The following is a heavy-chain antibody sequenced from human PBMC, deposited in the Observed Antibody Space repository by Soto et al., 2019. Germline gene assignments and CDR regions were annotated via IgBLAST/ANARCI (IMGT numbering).Heavy chain of an antibody. J-gene: IGHJ4*02. V-gene: IGHV3-23*01. D-gene: IGHD2-2*01. CDR2: ISGSGGST. CDR1: GFTFSSYA. Sequence: GGSLRLSCAASGFTFSSYAMSWVRQAPGKGLEWVSAISGSGGSTYYADSVKGRFTISRDNSKNTLYLQMNSLRAEDTDVYYCAKINGPIVVVPAAINYWGQGTLGTVSS. CDR3: AKINGPIVVVPAAINY.